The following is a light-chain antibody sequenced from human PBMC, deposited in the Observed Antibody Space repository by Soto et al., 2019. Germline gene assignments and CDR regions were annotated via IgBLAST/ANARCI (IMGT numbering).Light chain of an antibody. CDR2: GAS. Sequence: EVVMTQSPATLSVSPGESATLSCRASQSVTSDLAWYHQKPGQAPRLLIYGASTRATGIPGRFSGSGSGAEFTLTISSLQSEDFAVYYCQQYNNWPITFGPGTRLEIQ. CDR1: QSVTSD. CDR3: QQYNNWPIT. V-gene: IGKV3-15*01. J-gene: IGKJ5*01.